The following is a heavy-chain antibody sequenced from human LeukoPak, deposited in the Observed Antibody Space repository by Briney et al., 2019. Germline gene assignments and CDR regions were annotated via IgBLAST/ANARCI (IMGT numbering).Heavy chain of an antibody. V-gene: IGHV3-11*01. D-gene: IGHD5-18*01. CDR2: ISSSGSTI. Sequence: PGGSLRLSCAASGFTFSDYYMSWIRQAPGKGLEWVSYISSSGSTIYYADSVRGRFTISRDNAKNSLYLQMNSLRAEDTAVYYCARVEDTAMVGPDYWGQGTLVTVSS. J-gene: IGHJ4*02. CDR1: GFTFSDYY. CDR3: ARVEDTAMVGPDY.